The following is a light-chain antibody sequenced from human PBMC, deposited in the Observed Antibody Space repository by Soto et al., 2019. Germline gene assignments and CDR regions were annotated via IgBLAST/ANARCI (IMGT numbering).Light chain of an antibody. J-gene: IGKJ1*01. CDR1: QRFNSAY. Sequence: EIVLTQSPGTLSLYPGERATLSCRASQRFNSAYLAWYQHKPGQPPRLLIYASSNRAAGIPDRFSGSASGTDFTLTIRRPEPEDSAVYYCHHYVDSPWGLGQGTKVEIK. V-gene: IGKV3-20*01. CDR2: ASS. CDR3: HHYVDSPWG.